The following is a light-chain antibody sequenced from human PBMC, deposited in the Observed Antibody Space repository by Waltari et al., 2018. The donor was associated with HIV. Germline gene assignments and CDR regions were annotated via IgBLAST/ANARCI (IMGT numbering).Light chain of an antibody. CDR3: QQYGTSPLT. CDR2: GAS. Sequence: EIVLTQSPGTLSLSPGERATLSCRASQRVSNNYLAWYQQKPGQAPRSLIYGASSRATGRPDRFSGSGSGTDFTLTISRLEPEDFAVYYCQQYGTSPLTFGGGTNVDMK. J-gene: IGKJ4*01. CDR1: QRVSNNY. V-gene: IGKV3-20*01.